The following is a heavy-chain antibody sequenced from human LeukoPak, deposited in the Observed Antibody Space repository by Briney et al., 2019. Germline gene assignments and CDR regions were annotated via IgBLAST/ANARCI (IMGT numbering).Heavy chain of an antibody. J-gene: IGHJ2*01. D-gene: IGHD3-16*02. CDR1: GYIFTVNH. CDR3: AREADIVSFDL. CDR2: IDPNSGGT. Sequence: ASVKVSCKASGYIFTVNHVHWVRQASGRGLEWMGWIDPNSGGTKYAQKFQDRVAMTSDTSISTAYMELSGLRSDDTAIYFCAREADIVSFDLWGRGTLVTVSS. V-gene: IGHV1-2*02.